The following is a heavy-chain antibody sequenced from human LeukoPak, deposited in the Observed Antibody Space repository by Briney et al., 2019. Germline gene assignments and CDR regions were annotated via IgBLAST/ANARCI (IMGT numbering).Heavy chain of an antibody. CDR1: GFTFSINW. CDR2: MNSDGSIT. V-gene: IGHV3-74*01. Sequence: GGSLRLSCAASGFTFSINWMHWVRQAPGQGLVWVSNMNSDGSITNYADSVKGRFTISRDNAKNTLYLQMNNLGVEDTGIYYCAKENESPDLWGQGTLVTVSS. J-gene: IGHJ4*02. D-gene: IGHD3/OR15-3a*01. CDR3: AKENESPDL.